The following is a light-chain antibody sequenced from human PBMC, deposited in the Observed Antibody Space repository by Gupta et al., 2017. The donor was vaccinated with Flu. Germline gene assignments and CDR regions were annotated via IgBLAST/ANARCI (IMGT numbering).Light chain of an antibody. J-gene: IGLJ2*01. CDR2: EVS. V-gene: IGLV2-14*01. CDR3: SSYTSSSTLV. CDR1: SSDVGGYNY. Sequence: QSALTPPASVSGSPGQSITISCTGTSSDVGGYNYVSWYQQHPGKAPKLMIYEVSNRPSGVSNRFSGSKSGNTASLTISGLQAEDDADYYCSSYTSSSTLVIGGGTKLTVL.